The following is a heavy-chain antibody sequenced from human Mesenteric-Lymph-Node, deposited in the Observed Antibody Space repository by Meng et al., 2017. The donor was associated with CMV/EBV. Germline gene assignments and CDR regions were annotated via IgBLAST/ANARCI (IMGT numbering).Heavy chain of an antibody. V-gene: IGHV3-30*04. Sequence: GGSLRLSCAASGFTFSTYAMSWVRQVPGKGLEWVALISYDGTNKYYADSVKGRFTISRDNSKNTLYLQMNSLRTEDTAVYYCARDPYSFSSSRPYFDYWGQGALVTVSS. J-gene: IGHJ4*02. CDR2: ISYDGTNK. D-gene: IGHD6-13*01. CDR1: GFTFSTYA. CDR3: ARDPYSFSSSRPYFDY.